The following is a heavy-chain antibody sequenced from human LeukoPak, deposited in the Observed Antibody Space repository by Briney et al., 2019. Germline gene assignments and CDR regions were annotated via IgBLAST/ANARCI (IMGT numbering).Heavy chain of an antibody. CDR2: INWNGGST. Sequence: GGSLRLSCAASGFTFDDYGMSWVRQAPGKGLEWVSGINWNGGSTGYADPVKGRFTISRDNAKNSLYLQVNSLRAEDTALYYCARAYGDPYYFDYWGQGTLVTVSS. CDR3: ARAYGDPYYFDY. V-gene: IGHV3-20*04. CDR1: GFTFDDYG. J-gene: IGHJ4*02. D-gene: IGHD4-17*01.